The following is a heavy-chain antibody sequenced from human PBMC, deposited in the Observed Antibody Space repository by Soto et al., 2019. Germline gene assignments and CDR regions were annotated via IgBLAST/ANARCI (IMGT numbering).Heavy chain of an antibody. CDR2: LSGDNGDI. Sequence: QVQLVQSGDALKKPGASVKVSCKASDYTFNSYGISWVRKAPGQGLEWMGWLSGDNGDIKYAQKFQGRVTMTTDISTSTVYRELRSLSSDDTAVYFFAGSRGFGFDFWGQGTLVTVSS. V-gene: IGHV1-18*01. CDR1: DYTFNSYG. D-gene: IGHD2-15*01. J-gene: IGHJ4*02. CDR3: AGSRGFGFDF.